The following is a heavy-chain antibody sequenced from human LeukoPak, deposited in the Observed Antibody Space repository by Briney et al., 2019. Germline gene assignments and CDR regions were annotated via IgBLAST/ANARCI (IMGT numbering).Heavy chain of an antibody. CDR1: GGSIGSFY. V-gene: IGHV4-59*01. J-gene: IGHJ6*03. CDR3: ARGSVLLAMDV. D-gene: IGHD3-16*01. Sequence: SETLSLTCSVSGGSIGSFYWNWIRQPPGKGLEWIGYIYNSGSTNYNPSLKSRVTISVDASKNEFSLKLRSVTAADTAVYYCARGSVLLAMDVWGKGTTVTISS. CDR2: IYNSGST.